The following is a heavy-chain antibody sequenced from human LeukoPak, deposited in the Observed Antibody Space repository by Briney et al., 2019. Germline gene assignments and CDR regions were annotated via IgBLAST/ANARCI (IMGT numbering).Heavy chain of an antibody. J-gene: IGHJ4*02. CDR3: AKASYYDTDIGYFDY. CDR1: GFTFDDYA. D-gene: IGHD3-22*01. CDR2: ISWNSGSI. Sequence: PGRSLRLSCAASGFTFDDYAMHWVRQAPGKGLEWVSGISWNSGSIGYADSVKGRFTISRDNAKNSLYLQMNSLRAEDTALYYCAKASYYDTDIGYFDYWGQGTLVTVSS. V-gene: IGHV3-9*01.